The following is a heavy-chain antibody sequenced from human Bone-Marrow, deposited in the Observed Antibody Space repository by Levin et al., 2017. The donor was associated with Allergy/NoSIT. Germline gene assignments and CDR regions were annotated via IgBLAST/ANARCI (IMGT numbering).Heavy chain of an antibody. V-gene: IGHV3-11*01. D-gene: IGHD2-2*01. J-gene: IGHJ4*02. CDR3: ARESCTSASCSLDN. Sequence: SCAASGFTFSDSYMTWVRQAPGKGLEWISYISPSGSTIFYADSVKGRFTISRDNAKESLFLQMSSLRSDDTAFYYCARESCTSASCSLDNWGQGTLVTVSS. CDR1: GFTFSDSY. CDR2: ISPSGSTI.